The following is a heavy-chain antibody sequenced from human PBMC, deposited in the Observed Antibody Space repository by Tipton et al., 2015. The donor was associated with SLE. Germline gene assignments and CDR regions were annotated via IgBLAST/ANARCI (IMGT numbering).Heavy chain of an antibody. D-gene: IGHD3-22*01. CDR1: GFTFSSYA. CDR2: VSHDGSNK. J-gene: IGHJ4*02. Sequence: RSLRLSCAASGFTFSSYAMHWVRQAPGKGMEWVAVVSHDGSNKYYADSVKGRFTISRDNSKNTLYLRMNSLIPDDTAVYYCARGQVTYYYDSSGYFYYFDYWGQGTLVTVSS. CDR3: ARGQVTYYYDSSGYFYYFDY. V-gene: IGHV3-30-3*01.